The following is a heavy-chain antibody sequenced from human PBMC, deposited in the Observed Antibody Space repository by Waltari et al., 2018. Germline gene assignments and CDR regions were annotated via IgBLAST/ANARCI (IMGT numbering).Heavy chain of an antibody. CDR1: GFTFSSYA. CDR3: AKIDIVATIPPLY. CDR2: IRGSGGST. D-gene: IGHD5-12*01. Sequence: EVQLVESGGGLVQPGGSLRLSCAASGFTFSSYAMSWVRQGPGKGLEWVSAIRGSGGSTYYADSVKGRFTISRDNSKNTLYLQMNSLRAEDTAVYYCAKIDIVATIPPLYWGQGTLVTVSS. V-gene: IGHV3-23*04. J-gene: IGHJ4*02.